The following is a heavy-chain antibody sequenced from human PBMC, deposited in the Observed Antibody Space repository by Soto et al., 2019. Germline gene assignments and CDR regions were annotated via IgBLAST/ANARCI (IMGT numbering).Heavy chain of an antibody. V-gene: IGHV3-23*01. CDR2: ISGSGSTT. J-gene: IGHJ5*02. CDR3: AKDYGTQDYGDTNWFDP. CDR1: GVTFSGHA. D-gene: IGHD4-17*01. Sequence: EVQLLESGGGLVQPGGSLRLSCAASGVTFSGHAMNWVRQAPGKGLEWVSVISGSGSTTYYAESVKGRFTVSRDNSKNTVYLQMNSLRAEDTAIYYCAKDYGTQDYGDTNWFDPWGQGALVTVSS.